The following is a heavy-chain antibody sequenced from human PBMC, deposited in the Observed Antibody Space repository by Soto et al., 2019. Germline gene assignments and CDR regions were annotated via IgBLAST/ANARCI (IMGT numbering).Heavy chain of an antibody. CDR1: GFTFSSYS. Sequence: PGGSLRLSCAASGFTFSSYSMNWVRQAPGKGLEWVSYISSSSSTIYYADSVKGRFTISRDNAKNSLYLQMNSLRDDDTAVYYCARDVEFLGTYWGQGTLVTVSS. J-gene: IGHJ4*02. V-gene: IGHV3-48*02. CDR3: ARDVEFLGTY. D-gene: IGHD3-3*01. CDR2: ISSSSSTI.